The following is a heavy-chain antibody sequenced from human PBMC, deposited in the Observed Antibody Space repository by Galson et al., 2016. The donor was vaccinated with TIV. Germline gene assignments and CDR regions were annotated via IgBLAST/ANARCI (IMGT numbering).Heavy chain of an antibody. J-gene: IGHJ6*02. D-gene: IGHD1-26*01. Sequence: SLRLSCAASGFTFDAYAMHWVRQAPGKGLEWVSGIHWSSGSMGYAGSVKGRFTISRDNAKNSLFLQMNSLRAGDTALYYCAKGAKEHVYHAMDVWGQGTTVTVSS. CDR3: AKGAKEHVYHAMDV. CDR1: GFTFDAYA. CDR2: IHWSSGSM. V-gene: IGHV3-9*01.